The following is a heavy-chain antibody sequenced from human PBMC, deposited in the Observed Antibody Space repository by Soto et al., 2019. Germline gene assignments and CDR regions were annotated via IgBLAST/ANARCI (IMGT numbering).Heavy chain of an antibody. CDR2: ISAYNGNT. D-gene: IGHD6-19*01. J-gene: IGHJ5*02. CDR3: ARESPVAALDP. Sequence: ASVKVSCKASGYTFTSYAMNWVRQAPGQGLEWMGWISAYNGNTNYAQKLQGRVTMTTDTSTSTAYMELRSLRSDDTAVYYCARESPVAALDPWGQGTLVTGSS. V-gene: IGHV1-18*01. CDR1: GYTFTSYA.